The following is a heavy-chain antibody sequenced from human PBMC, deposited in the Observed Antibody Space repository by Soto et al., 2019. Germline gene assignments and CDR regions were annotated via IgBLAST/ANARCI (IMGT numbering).Heavy chain of an antibody. CDR3: ARGRVSGYYYYGMDV. CDR1: GGTFSSYT. D-gene: IGHD2-21*01. CDR2: IIPILGIA. J-gene: IGHJ6*02. V-gene: IGHV1-69*02. Sequence: SVKVSCKASGGTFSSYTISWVRQAPVQGLEWMGRIIPILGIANYAQKFQGRVTITADKSTSTAYMELSSLRSEDTAVYYCARGRVSGYYYYGMDVWGRGTTVTVSS.